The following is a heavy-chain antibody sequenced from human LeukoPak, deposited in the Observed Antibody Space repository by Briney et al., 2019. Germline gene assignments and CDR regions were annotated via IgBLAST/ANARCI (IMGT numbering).Heavy chain of an antibody. Sequence: GGSLRLSCAASGFTFSSYGMHWVRQAPGKGLEWVAVIWYDGSNKYYADSVKGRFTISRDNSKNTLYLQMNSLRAEDTAVYYCARGSPRRSGYCSGGSCYTFDCWGQGTLVTVSS. CDR3: ARGSPRRSGYCSGGSCYTFDC. J-gene: IGHJ4*02. CDR1: GFTFSSYG. CDR2: IWYDGSNK. V-gene: IGHV3-33*01. D-gene: IGHD2-15*01.